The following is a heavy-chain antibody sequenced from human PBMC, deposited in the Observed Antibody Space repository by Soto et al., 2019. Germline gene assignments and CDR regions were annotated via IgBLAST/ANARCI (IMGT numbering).Heavy chain of an antibody. J-gene: IGHJ4*02. CDR2: IIPIFGTA. CDR3: GPGFRLITLSSFGY. D-gene: IGHD3-16*01. V-gene: IGHV1-69*12. Sequence: QVQLVQSGAEVKKPGSSVKVSCKASGGTFSSYAISWVRQAPGQGLEWMGGIIPIFGTANYAQKCQGGVTITAYESTSTGYMELDSLRSKTTVVYYCGPGFRLITLSSFGYWGQGTLVTVSS. CDR1: GGTFSSYA.